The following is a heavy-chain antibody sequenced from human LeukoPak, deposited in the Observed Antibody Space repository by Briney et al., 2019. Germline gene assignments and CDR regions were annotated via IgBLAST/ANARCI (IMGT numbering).Heavy chain of an antibody. Sequence: SQTLSLTCAVSGGSISSGGYSWSWIRQPPGKGLEWIGYIYHSGSTYYNPSLKSRVTISVDTSKNQFSLKLSSVTAADTAVYYCARGAGYSGYDYVGSSPPRPYYFDYWGQGTLVTVSS. CDR2: IYHSGST. V-gene: IGHV4-30-2*05. J-gene: IGHJ4*02. D-gene: IGHD5-12*01. CDR3: ARGAGYSGYDYVGSSPPRPYYFDY. CDR1: GGSISSGGYS.